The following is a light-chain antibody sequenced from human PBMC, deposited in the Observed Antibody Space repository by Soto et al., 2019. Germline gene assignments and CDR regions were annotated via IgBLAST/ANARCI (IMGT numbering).Light chain of an antibody. CDR2: DTS. J-gene: IGKJ5*01. Sequence: EIVLTQSPGTLSLSPGERATLSCRASQSVSSSYLAWFRQTPGQAPRLLIYDTSIRATGIPARFSGSGSGTDFTLVISRLDPDDFAVYYCQHNGRSFGQGTRLEIK. CDR3: QHNGRS. CDR1: QSVSSSY. V-gene: IGKV3-20*01.